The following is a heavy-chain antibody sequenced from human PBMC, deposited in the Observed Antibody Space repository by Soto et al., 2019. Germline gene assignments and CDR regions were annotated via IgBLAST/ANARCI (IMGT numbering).Heavy chain of an antibody. Sequence: QVQLVQSGAEVKKPGSSVKVSCKASGGTFSTYGINWVRQAPGQGLEWMGGIIPIFVTTKYAPRFQGRVTIPADEATSTAYMELSSLYSDDTAVYYCASDLGSYSRGYYLHSWGQGTLVTVSS. CDR1: GGTFSTYG. J-gene: IGHJ4*02. D-gene: IGHD1-26*01. CDR3: ASDLGSYSRGYYLHS. CDR2: IIPIFVTT. V-gene: IGHV1-69*01.